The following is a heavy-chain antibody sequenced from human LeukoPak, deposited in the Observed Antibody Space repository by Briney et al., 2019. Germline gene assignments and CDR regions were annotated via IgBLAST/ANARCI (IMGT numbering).Heavy chain of an antibody. CDR1: GFTFSDYE. J-gene: IGHJ6*04. CDR2: ISSSASII. CDR3: AELGITMIGGV. D-gene: IGHD3-10*02. Sequence: GGSLRLSCAASGFTFSDYEMNWVRQAPGKGLEWVSYISSSASIIYYSDSVKGRFTISRGNAKNSLYLQMNSLRAEDTAVYYCAELGITMIGGVWGKGTTVTISS. V-gene: IGHV3-48*03.